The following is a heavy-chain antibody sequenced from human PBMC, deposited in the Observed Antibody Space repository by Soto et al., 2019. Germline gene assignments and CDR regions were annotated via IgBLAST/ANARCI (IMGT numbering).Heavy chain of an antibody. V-gene: IGHV1-69*13. J-gene: IGHJ5*02. CDR2: IIPIFGTA. Sequence: ASVKVSCKASGGTFSSYAISWVLQAPGQGLEWMGGIIPIFGTANYAQKFQGRVTITADESTSTAYMELSSLRSEDTAVYYCASSIAAENWFDPWGQGTLVTVSS. D-gene: IGHD6-13*01. CDR3: ASSIAAENWFDP. CDR1: GGTFSSYA.